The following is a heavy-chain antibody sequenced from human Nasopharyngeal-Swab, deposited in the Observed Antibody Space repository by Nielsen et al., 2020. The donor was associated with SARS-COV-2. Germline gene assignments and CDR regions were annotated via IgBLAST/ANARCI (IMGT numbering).Heavy chain of an antibody. Sequence: GGSLRLSCTASGFTFSNHYMDWVRQAPGKGLEWVGRIKDRAISYTAEYAASVKGRFTISRDDSKSSLYLQMNSLKSEDTAVYYCVRDFNWGFFDYWGQGALVTVPS. CDR1: GFTFSNHY. CDR2: IKDRAISYTA. CDR3: VRDFNWGFFDY. V-gene: IGHV3-72*01. J-gene: IGHJ4*02. D-gene: IGHD7-27*01.